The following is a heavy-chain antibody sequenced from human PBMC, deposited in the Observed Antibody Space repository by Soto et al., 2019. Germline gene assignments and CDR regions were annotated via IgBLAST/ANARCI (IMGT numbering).Heavy chain of an antibody. CDR1: GFSLSTSGVG. V-gene: IGHV2-5*02. CDR3: AHGSEQSGWFAP. Sequence: QITLKESGPTLVKPTQTLTLTCTFSGFSLSTSGVGVGWIRQPPGKALEWLALIYWDDDKLYSPSLKSRLTISTDTSKNRVVLTMTNMDPVDTATYYCAHGSEQSGWFAPWGQGTLVTVSS. D-gene: IGHD6-19*01. CDR2: IYWDDDK. J-gene: IGHJ5*02.